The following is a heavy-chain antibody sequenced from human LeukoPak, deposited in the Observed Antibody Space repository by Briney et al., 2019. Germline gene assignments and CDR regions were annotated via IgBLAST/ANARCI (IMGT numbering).Heavy chain of an antibody. CDR2: INYSGTT. CDR3: ARDPIHRDDYNAE. D-gene: IGHD5-24*01. CDR1: GPSIGSFY. Sequence: SETLSLTCSVSGPSIGSFYCSWVRQPPGRGLEWVGSINYSGTTNYNPSLKSRVTMSIDTSKNQVSLKLNSVTAADTAVYYCARDPIHRDDYNAEWGQGVLVSVSS. V-gene: IGHV4-59*01. J-gene: IGHJ4*02.